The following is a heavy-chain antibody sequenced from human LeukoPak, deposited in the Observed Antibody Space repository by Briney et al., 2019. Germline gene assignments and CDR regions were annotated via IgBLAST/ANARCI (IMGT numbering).Heavy chain of an antibody. CDR1: GYTFTSYG. CDR3: ASQESIAAAGNLTP. Sequence: ASVKVSCKASGYTFTSYGISWVRQAPGQGLEWMGWISPYNGNTHYAQKLQGRVTMTTDTSTSAAYMELRSLRSEDTAVYYCASQESIAAAGNLTPWGQGTLVTVSS. CDR2: ISPYNGNT. J-gene: IGHJ5*02. D-gene: IGHD6-13*01. V-gene: IGHV1-18*01.